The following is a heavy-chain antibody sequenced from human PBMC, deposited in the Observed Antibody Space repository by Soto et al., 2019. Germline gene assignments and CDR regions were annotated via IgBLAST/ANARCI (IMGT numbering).Heavy chain of an antibody. D-gene: IGHD3-22*01. CDR1: GGSVSSGSYY. CDR2: IYYSGGT. J-gene: IGHJ5*02. CDR3: ARVTLAFNYYDSSGYETDRINWLDP. V-gene: IGHV4-61*01. Sequence: PSETLSLTCTVSGGSVSSGSYYWSWIRQPPGKGLEWIGYIYYSGGTTSNPSLMSRDTISVDTSKNQFSLKLSSVTAADTAVYYCARVTLAFNYYDSSGYETDRINWLDPWGQGTLVTVSS.